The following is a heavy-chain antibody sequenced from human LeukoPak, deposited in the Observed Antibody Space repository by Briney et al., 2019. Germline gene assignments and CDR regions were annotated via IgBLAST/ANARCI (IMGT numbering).Heavy chain of an antibody. CDR2: ISWNSGSI. CDR1: GFTFDDYA. V-gene: IGHV3-9*01. J-gene: IGHJ6*02. Sequence: GGSLRHSCAASGFTFDDYAMHWVRQAPGKGLEWVSGISWNSGSIGYADSVKGRFTISRDNAKNSLYLQMNSLRAEDTALYYCAKDFEGYQLLRDYYGMDVWGQGTTVTVSS. CDR3: AKDFEGYQLLRDYYGMDV. D-gene: IGHD2-2*01.